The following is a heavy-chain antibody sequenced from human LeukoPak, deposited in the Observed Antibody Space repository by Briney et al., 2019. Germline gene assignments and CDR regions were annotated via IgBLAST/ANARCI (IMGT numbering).Heavy chain of an antibody. CDR3: ARGSRRSAQLWQIISSWYFDL. J-gene: IGHJ2*01. Sequence: GGSLRLSCAASGFTFSDYYMSWIRQAPEKGLEWVSYISSSGSTIYYADSVKGRFTISRDNAKNSLYLQMNSLRAEDTAVYYCARGSRRSAQLWQIISSWYFDLWGRGTLVTVSS. V-gene: IGHV3-11*01. D-gene: IGHD5-18*01. CDR2: ISSSGSTI. CDR1: GFTFSDYY.